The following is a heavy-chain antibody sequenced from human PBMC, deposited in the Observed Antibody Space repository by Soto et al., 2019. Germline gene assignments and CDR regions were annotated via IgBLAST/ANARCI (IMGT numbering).Heavy chain of an antibody. CDR3: ARDRDHYYDSSGYSD. J-gene: IGHJ4*02. V-gene: IGHV3-23*01. D-gene: IGHD3-22*01. CDR2: ISGSGGST. Sequence: PGGSLRLFCAASGFTFSSYAMSWVRQAPGKGLEWVSAISGSGGSTYYADSVKGRFTISRDNSKNTLYLQMNSLRAEDTAVYYCARDRDHYYDSSGYSDWGQGTLVTVSS. CDR1: GFTFSSYA.